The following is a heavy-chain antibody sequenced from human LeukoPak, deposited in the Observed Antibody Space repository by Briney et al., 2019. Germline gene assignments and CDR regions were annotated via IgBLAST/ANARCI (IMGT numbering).Heavy chain of an antibody. CDR2: IYYSGTT. CDR1: GASISDSDFF. CDR3: VRQGTYFNISTGYRPDQFDY. D-gene: IGHD3-9*01. V-gene: IGHV4-39*01. Sequence: SETLSLTGTGFGASISDSDFFWAWVRQPPGKGLEWIGYIYYSGTTYYNPSLKSRVSGSMDTSKKQFSLKLRSMTAADTAVYYCVRQGTYFNISTGYRPDQFDYLGQGTLVTVSS. J-gene: IGHJ4*02.